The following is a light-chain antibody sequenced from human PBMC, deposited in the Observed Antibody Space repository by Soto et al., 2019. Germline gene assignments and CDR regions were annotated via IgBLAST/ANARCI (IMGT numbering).Light chain of an antibody. CDR1: SSDVGGYNY. V-gene: IGLV2-8*01. CDR2: EVS. CDR3: CSYAGSNNLV. Sequence: QSALTQPPSASGSPGQSVTISCTGTSSDVGGYNYVSWYQQHPGKAPKLMIYEVSKRPSGVPDHFSGSKSGNTASLTVSGLQAEDEADYYCCSYAGSNNLVFGGGTKVTVL. J-gene: IGLJ2*01.